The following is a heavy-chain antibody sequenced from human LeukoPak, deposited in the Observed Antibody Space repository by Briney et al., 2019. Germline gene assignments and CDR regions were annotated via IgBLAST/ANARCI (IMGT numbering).Heavy chain of an antibody. V-gene: IGHV3-23*01. D-gene: IGHD3-22*01. CDR3: ARIPLASYYDSSGYPYYFDY. CDR1: GFTFSSYA. Sequence: PGGSLRLSCAASGFTFSSYAMSWVRQAPGKGLEWVSAISGSGGSTYYADSVKGRFTISRGNSKNTLYLQMNSLRAEDTAVYYCARIPLASYYDSSGYPYYFDYWGQGTLVTVSS. CDR2: ISGSGGST. J-gene: IGHJ4*02.